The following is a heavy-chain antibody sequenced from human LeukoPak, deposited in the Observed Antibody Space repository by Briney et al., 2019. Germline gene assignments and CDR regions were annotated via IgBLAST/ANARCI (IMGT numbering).Heavy chain of an antibody. CDR2: IFYSGGA. CDR3: ARVHGSGYKIYNWFDP. CDR1: GGSICSTSYY. V-gene: IGHV4-39*07. D-gene: IGHD5-12*01. J-gene: IGHJ5*02. Sequence: SETLSLTCTVSGGSICSTSYYWGWIRQPPGEGLEWIGSIFYSGGAYYNPPLQSRVTIAVDTSKNQFSLRLRSVTAADTAVYYCARVHGSGYKIYNWFDPWGQGTLVTVSS.